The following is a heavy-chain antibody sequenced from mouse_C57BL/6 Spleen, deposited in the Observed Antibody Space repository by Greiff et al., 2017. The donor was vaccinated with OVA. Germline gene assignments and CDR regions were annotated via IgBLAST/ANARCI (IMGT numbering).Heavy chain of an antibody. V-gene: IGHV1-62-2*01. CDR3: ARHEEGYYGSSPWFAY. D-gene: IGHD1-1*01. Sequence: QVQLQQSGAELVKPGASVKLSCKASGYTFTEYTIHWVKQRPGQGLEWIGWFYPGSGSIKYNEKFKDKATLTADKSSSTVYMELRRLTYEDSAVYVCARHEEGYYGSSPWFAYWGQGTLVTVSA. J-gene: IGHJ3*01. CDR2: FYPGSGSI. CDR1: GYTFTEYT.